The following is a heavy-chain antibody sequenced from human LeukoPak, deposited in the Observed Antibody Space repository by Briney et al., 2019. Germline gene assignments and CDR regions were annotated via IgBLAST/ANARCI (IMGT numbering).Heavy chain of an antibody. J-gene: IGHJ3*02. CDR2: INQRGST. D-gene: IGHD6-13*01. CDR3: ARPNLAAGTAFDI. Sequence: PSETLSLTCAVYGVSFSGYYWSWLRQPPGKGLEWIGEINQRGSTTYNPSLKSRVTISLDTPRNQFLLRLSSVTAADTAVYYCARPNLAAGTAFDIWSQGTMVTVSS. CDR1: GVSFSGYY. V-gene: IGHV4-34*01.